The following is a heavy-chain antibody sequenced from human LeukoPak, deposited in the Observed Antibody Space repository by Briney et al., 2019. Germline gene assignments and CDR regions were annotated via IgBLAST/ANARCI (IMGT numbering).Heavy chain of an antibody. CDR1: GDSVSSNSAA. J-gene: IGHJ4*02. V-gene: IGHV6-1*01. D-gene: IGHD6-13*01. Sequence: SQTLSLTCAISGDSVSSNSAAWNWIRQSPSRGLEWLRRTYYRSKWYNDYAVSMRSRVSINPDTSKNQFSLQLNSVTPEDTAVYYCAREPTRAAAGLPFYDYWGQGTLVTVSS. CDR3: AREPTRAAAGLPFYDY. CDR2: TYYRSKWYN.